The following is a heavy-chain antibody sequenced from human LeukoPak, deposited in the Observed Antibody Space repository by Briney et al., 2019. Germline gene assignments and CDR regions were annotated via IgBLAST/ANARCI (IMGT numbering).Heavy chain of an antibody. CDR1: GLTFSSYA. CDR3: ARDWWLVLFFYYYGMDV. CDR2: ISYDGSNK. D-gene: IGHD6-19*01. Sequence: GGSLRLSCAASGLTFSSYAMHWVRQAPGKGLEWVAVISYDGSNKYYADSVKGRFTISRDNSKNTLYLQMNSLRAEDTAVYYCARDWWLVLFFYYYGMDVWGQGTTVTVSS. V-gene: IGHV3-30*04. J-gene: IGHJ6*02.